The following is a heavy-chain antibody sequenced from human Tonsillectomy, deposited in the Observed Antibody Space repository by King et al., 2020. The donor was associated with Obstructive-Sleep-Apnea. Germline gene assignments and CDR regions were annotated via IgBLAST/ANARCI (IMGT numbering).Heavy chain of an antibody. D-gene: IGHD3-9*01. V-gene: IGHV4-39*07. CDR3: ARAPRLRYVDWLPFEY. CDR2: IYYSANT. Sequence: MQLQESGPGLVKPSETLSLTCTVSGDSLSSSSYFWGWIRQPPGKGLEWVGRIYYSANTYYNPSLKSRVTISVDTSKNQFSLKLSSVTAADTAVYYCARAPRLRYVDWLPFEYWGQGTLVAVSS. CDR1: GDSLSSSSYF. J-gene: IGHJ4*02.